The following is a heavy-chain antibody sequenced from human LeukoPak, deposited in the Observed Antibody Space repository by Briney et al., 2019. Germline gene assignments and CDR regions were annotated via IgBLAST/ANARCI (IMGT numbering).Heavy chain of an antibody. D-gene: IGHD6-19*01. Sequence: PGGSLRLSCAASGFTFSSYSMNLVRQAPGKGLEWVSSISSSSSYIYYADSVKGRFTISRDNAKNSLYLQMNSLRAEDTAVYYCARDSSGWYADYWGQGTLVTVSS. V-gene: IGHV3-21*01. CDR2: ISSSSSYI. J-gene: IGHJ4*02. CDR3: ARDSSGWYADY. CDR1: GFTFSSYS.